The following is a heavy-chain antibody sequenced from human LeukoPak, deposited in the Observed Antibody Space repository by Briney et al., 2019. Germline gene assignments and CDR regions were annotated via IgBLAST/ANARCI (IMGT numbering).Heavy chain of an antibody. CDR1: GFAFSTYW. J-gene: IGHJ4*02. D-gene: IGHD5-24*01. Sequence: GGSLRLSCAASGFAFSTYWMHWVRQVPGKGLVWVSRINSDGSSTTYADSVKGRFTISRDNAKNSLYLQMNSLRDEDTAVYYCARVRAGYYLDYRGQGTLVTVSS. V-gene: IGHV3-74*01. CDR2: INSDGSST. CDR3: ARVRAGYYLDY.